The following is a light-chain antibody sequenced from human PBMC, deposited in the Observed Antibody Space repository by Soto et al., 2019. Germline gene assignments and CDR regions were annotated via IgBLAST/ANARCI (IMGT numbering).Light chain of an antibody. CDR1: QSVNSW. CDR2: RAS. V-gene: IGKV1-5*03. Sequence: DIQMTQSPSTLSASVGDKVTITCRASQSVNSWLAWYQQMPGTAPKVLIYRASTLQSGVPSRFSGSGSGTEFTLTISSLQPDDFATYYCQQYDSYPVTFGAWTKVET. CDR3: QQYDSYPVT. J-gene: IGKJ4*01.